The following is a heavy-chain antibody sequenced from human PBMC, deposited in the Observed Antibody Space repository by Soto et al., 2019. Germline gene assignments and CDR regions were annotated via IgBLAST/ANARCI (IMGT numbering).Heavy chain of an antibody. D-gene: IGHD4-17*01. CDR1: GFTFSSYD. CDR2: IGTAGDT. CDR3: AKSLLYGDLYYFDY. J-gene: IGHJ4*02. V-gene: IGHV3-13*01. Sequence: GGSLRLSCAASGFTFSSYDMHWVRQATGKGLEWVSAIGTAGDTYYPGSVKGRFTISRENAKNSLYLQMNSLRAEDTAVYYCAKSLLYGDLYYFDYWGQGTLVTVSS.